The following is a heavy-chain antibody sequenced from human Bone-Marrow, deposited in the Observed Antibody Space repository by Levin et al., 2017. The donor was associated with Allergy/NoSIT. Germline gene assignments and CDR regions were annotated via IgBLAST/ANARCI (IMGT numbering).Heavy chain of an antibody. CDR1: GDIFKTHV. CDR3: VTSGHSSSFIDF. CDR2: VIPTFGTS. Sequence: GGSLRLSCKASGDIFKTHVVSWVRQAPGQGLEWVGSVIPTFGTSSYAQNFQDRVTVLADKSATLVYMELRRLTSEDRAVYYCVTSGHSSSFIDFWGQGTLVSVSS. D-gene: IGHD6-13*01. V-gene: IGHV1-69*06. J-gene: IGHJ4*02.